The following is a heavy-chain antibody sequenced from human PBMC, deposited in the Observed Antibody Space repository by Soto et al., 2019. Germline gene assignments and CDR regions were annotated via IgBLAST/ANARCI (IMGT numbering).Heavy chain of an antibody. Sequence: QVQLVESGGGVVQPGRSLRLSCAASGFTFSSYGMHWVRQAPGKGLVWVAVISYDGSNKYYADSVKGRFTISRDNSKNTLYLQMNSLRAEDTAVYYCAKKGSGRSGWYDYWGQGTLVTVSS. CDR2: ISYDGSNK. V-gene: IGHV3-30*18. J-gene: IGHJ4*02. CDR1: GFTFSSYG. D-gene: IGHD6-19*01. CDR3: AKKGSGRSGWYDY.